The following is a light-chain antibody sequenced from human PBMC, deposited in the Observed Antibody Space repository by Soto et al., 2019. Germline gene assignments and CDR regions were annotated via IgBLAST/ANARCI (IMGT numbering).Light chain of an antibody. CDR3: SSYSTTPTPQWV. CDR2: KVS. V-gene: IGLV2-14*01. Sequence: QSALTQPASVSGSPGQSITIPCTGSSNDIGGYNYVSWYQQHPGRAPKLVIYKVSDRPSGVSTRFSASKSGNTASLTISGLQAEDEADYYCSSYSTTPTPQWVFGGGTKLTAL. J-gene: IGLJ3*02. CDR1: SNDIGGYNY.